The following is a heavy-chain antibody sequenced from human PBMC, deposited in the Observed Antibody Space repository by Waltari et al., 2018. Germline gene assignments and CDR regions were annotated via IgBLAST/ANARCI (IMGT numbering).Heavy chain of an antibody. CDR3: ATDERSARSNYGLDAFDI. CDR1: GYTLTEFS. Sequence: QVQLVQSGAEVKKPGASVKVSCKVSGYTLTEFSMHWVRQAPGKGLEWMGGFDPEDGETIYAQKFQGRVTMTEDTSTDTAYMELSSLRSEDTAVYYCATDERSARSNYGLDAFDIWGQGTMVTVSS. D-gene: IGHD1-26*01. V-gene: IGHV1-24*01. CDR2: FDPEDGET. J-gene: IGHJ3*02.